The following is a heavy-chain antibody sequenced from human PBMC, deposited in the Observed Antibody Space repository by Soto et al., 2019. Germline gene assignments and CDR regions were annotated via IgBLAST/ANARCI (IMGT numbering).Heavy chain of an antibody. CDR3: ARERVNCSGGSCYWGAYYYYYYMDV. D-gene: IGHD2-15*01. Sequence: GGSLRLSCAASGFTFSSYWMSWVRQAPGKGLEWVANIKQDGSEKYYVDSVKGRFTISRDNAKNSLYLQMNSLRAEDTAVYYCARERVNCSGGSCYWGAYYYYYYMDVWGKGTTVTVSS. CDR1: GFTFSSYW. V-gene: IGHV3-7*01. J-gene: IGHJ6*03. CDR2: IKQDGSEK.